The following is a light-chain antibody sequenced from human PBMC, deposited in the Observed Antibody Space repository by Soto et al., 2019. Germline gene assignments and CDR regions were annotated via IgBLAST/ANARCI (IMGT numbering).Light chain of an antibody. V-gene: IGKV1-39*01. Sequence: EIQIPQLPSRLSADLAPPVPLTFTSSQSISSYLNWYQQKPGTAPKLLIYAASSLQSGVPSRFSGSGSGTDFTLTISSLQTEDFATYYCQQSYSTPPTFGGGTKVDIK. CDR3: QQSYSTPPT. CDR1: QSISSY. CDR2: AAS. J-gene: IGKJ4*01.